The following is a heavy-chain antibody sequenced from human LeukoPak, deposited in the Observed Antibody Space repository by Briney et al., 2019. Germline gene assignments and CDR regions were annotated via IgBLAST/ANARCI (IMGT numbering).Heavy chain of an antibody. D-gene: IGHD6-13*01. V-gene: IGHV1-2*02. Sequence: ASVKVSCTASGYTFTGYYMHWVRQAPGQGLEWMGWINPNSGGTNYAQKFQGRVTMTRDTSISTAYMELSRLRSDDTAVYYCARDPYSSSWFLNDYWGQGTLVTVSS. J-gene: IGHJ4*02. CDR3: ARDPYSSSWFLNDY. CDR1: GYTFTGYY. CDR2: INPNSGGT.